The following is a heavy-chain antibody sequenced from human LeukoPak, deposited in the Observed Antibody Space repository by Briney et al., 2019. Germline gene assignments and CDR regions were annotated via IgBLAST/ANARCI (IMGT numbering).Heavy chain of an antibody. CDR3: ARGSSYYDSSGYYGYYFDY. J-gene: IGHJ4*02. Sequence: GASLKISGKGSGYSFTSYWIGWVRQMPGKGLEWMGIIYPGDSDTRYSPSFQGQVTISADKSIRTAYLQWSSLKAPDTAMYYCARGSSYYDSSGYYGYYFDYWGQGTLVTVSS. V-gene: IGHV5-51*01. CDR2: IYPGDSDT. CDR1: GYSFTSYW. D-gene: IGHD3-22*01.